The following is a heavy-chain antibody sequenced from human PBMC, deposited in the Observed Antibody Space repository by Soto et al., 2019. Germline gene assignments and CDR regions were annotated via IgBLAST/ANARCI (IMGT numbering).Heavy chain of an antibody. J-gene: IGHJ4*02. CDR3: ARHQLVRSSAWFRKGFGS. CDR2: IYWDHDK. CDR1: GFSLNTGGVG. D-gene: IGHD3-3*01. V-gene: IGHV2-5*02. Sequence: QITLKESGPTLVKPTQTLTLTCTFSGFSLNTGGVGVGWISQSPGKALEWLAHIYWDHDKRSRPFLETKLTITKDAAKNQVVLTMTTMDPADTPTYYCARHQLVRSSAWFRKGFGSWGQGIPVTVSS.